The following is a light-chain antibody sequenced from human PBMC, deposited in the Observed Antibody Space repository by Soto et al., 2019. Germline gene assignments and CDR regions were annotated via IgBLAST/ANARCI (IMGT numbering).Light chain of an antibody. CDR1: QSVSNY. CDR3: QQYNNWPIT. J-gene: IGKJ5*01. Sequence: EIVLTQSPATLSLSPWERATLSCRASQSVSNYLAWYQHKPGQAPRLLIYTASSRATGIPARFSGSGSGTEFTLTISSLQSEDFAVYYCQQYNNWPITFGQGTRLEI. CDR2: TAS. V-gene: IGKV3D-15*01.